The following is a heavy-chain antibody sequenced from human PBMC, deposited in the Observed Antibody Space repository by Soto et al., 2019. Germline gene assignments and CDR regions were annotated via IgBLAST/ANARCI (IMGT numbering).Heavy chain of an antibody. J-gene: IGHJ4*02. D-gene: IGHD4-17*01. Sequence: QVQLVESGGGVVQPGRSLRLSCAASGFTFSSYGMHWVRQAPGKGLEWVAVISYDGSNKYYADSVKGRFTISRDNSKNTLYLQMNRLRAEDTAVYYCAKDHGDSDYWGQGTLVTVSS. CDR2: ISYDGSNK. CDR3: AKDHGDSDY. CDR1: GFTFSSYG. V-gene: IGHV3-30*18.